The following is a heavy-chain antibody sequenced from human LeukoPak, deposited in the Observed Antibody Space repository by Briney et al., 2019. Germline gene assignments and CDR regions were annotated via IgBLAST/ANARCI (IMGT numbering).Heavy chain of an antibody. CDR1: GRSISSNYY. J-gene: IGHJ4*02. Sequence: SDTLSLTCTVSGRSISSNYYWGWIRPTPGKGLEWIESFFYNGSPYYNPSLKSRVTITVDTSKNPFSLRLSSVTAADTAVYYCARHVAGCSAGWPFDYWGQGTLVTVSS. D-gene: IGHD6-19*01. CDR3: ARHVAGCSAGWPFDY. CDR2: FFYNGSP. V-gene: IGHV4-39*01.